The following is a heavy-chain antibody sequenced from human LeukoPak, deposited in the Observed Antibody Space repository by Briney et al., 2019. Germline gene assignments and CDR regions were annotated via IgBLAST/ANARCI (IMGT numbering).Heavy chain of an antibody. J-gene: IGHJ4*02. CDR3: ARHTTTSGHFGY. D-gene: IGHD3-3*01. V-gene: IGHV4-39*01. CDR2: MYYSGST. CDR1: GGSFSNSDYY. Sequence: SETLSLTCTVSGGSFSNSDYYWGWIRQPPGKGLEWIASMYYSGSTYYNPSLKSRVTISVDTSENQCSLKLTSVTAADTAIYYCARHTTTSGHFGYWGQGTLVTVSS.